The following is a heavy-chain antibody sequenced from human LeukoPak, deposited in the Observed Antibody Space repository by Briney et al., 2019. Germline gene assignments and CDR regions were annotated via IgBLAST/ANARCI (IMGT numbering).Heavy chain of an antibody. V-gene: IGHV3-23*01. J-gene: IGHJ4*02. CDR1: GFTFSSYA. CDR2: ISGSGGST. CDR3: AKDLQYYGSGAPLFDY. Sequence: GGSLRLSCADSGFTFSSYAMSWVRQAPGKGLEWVSAISGSGGSTYYADSVKGRFTISRDNSKNTLYLQMNSLRAEDTAVYYCAKDLQYYGSGAPLFDYWGQGTLVTVSS. D-gene: IGHD3-10*01.